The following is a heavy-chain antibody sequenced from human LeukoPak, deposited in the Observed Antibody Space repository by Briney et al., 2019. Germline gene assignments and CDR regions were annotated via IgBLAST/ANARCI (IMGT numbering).Heavy chain of an antibody. J-gene: IGHJ4*02. CDR3: ARGRGFYDFWGNVDGDY. V-gene: IGHV4-39*07. D-gene: IGHD3-3*01. CDR1: GGPISSSSYY. Sequence: SETLSLTCTVSGGPISSSSYYWGWIRQPPGKGLEWIGSIYYSGSTYYNPSLKSRVTISVDTSKNQFSLKLSSVTAADTAVYYCARGRGFYDFWGNVDGDYWGQGTLVTVSS. CDR2: IYYSGST.